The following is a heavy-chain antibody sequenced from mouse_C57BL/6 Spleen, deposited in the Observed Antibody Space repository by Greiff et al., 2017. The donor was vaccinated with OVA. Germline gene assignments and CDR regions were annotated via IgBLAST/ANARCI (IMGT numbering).Heavy chain of an antibody. D-gene: IGHD4-1*01. Sequence: QVQLQQPGAELVRPGSSVKLSCKASGYTFTSYWMDWVKQRPGQGLEWIGNIYPSDSETHYNQKFKDKATLTVDKSSGTAYMQLSSLTSEDSAVYYCARDLTGPWFAYWGQGTLVTVSA. J-gene: IGHJ3*01. CDR2: IYPSDSET. CDR1: GYTFTSYW. CDR3: ARDLTGPWFAY. V-gene: IGHV1-61*01.